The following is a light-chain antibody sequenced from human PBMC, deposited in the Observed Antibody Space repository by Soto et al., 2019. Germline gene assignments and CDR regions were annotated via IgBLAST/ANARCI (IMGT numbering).Light chain of an antibody. CDR3: QVCERFSDHNFV. CDR1: NIGTKS. J-gene: IGLJ1*01. Sequence: ELTQPPSVSVSPGQTASITCGGDNIGTKSVHWYQQRPGQAPVLVVYDDQKRPSGIPERFSGSNSGNTATLTISRVETGDEADYYCQVCERFSDHNFVFGDGTKLTVL. CDR2: DDQ. V-gene: IGLV3-21*02.